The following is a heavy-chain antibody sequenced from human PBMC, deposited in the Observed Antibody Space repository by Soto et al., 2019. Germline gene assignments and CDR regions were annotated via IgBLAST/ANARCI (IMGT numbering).Heavy chain of an antibody. J-gene: IGHJ4*02. CDR3: ARGGRDGYNYPFDY. CDR1: GGSISSYY. D-gene: IGHD5-12*01. CDR2: IYYSRST. V-gene: IGHV4-59*01. Sequence: SETLSLTCTVSGGSISSYYWSWIRQPPGKGLEWIGYIYYSRSTNYNPSLKSRVTISVDTSKNQFSLKLSSVTAADTAVYYCARGGRDGYNYPFDYWGQGTLVTVYS.